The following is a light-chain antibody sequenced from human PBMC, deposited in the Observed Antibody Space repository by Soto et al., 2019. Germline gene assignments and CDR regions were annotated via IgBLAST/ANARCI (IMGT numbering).Light chain of an antibody. V-gene: IGLV2-8*01. J-gene: IGLJ3*02. CDR2: EVT. Sequence: QSALTQPPSASGSPGQSVTISCTGTSSDVGGYNYVSWYQQYPGRAPKLMIYEVTKRPSGVPDRFSGSKSGNTASLTVSGLQADDEADYYCSSYAAIKNFYFVFGGGTKVTVL. CDR3: SSYAAIKNFYFV. CDR1: SSDVGGYNY.